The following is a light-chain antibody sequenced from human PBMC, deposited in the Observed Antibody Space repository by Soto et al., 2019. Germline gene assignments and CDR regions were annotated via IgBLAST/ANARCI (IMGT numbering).Light chain of an antibody. CDR3: QQYNNWPALT. CDR1: QSVSSN. CDR2: GAS. J-gene: IGKJ4*01. Sequence: EIVMTQSPATLSVSPGERATLSCRARQSVSSNLAWYQHKPGQAPRLLIYGASTRATGIPARFSGSGSGTEFTLTISSLQSEDFAVYYCQQYNNWPALTFGGGTKVEIK. V-gene: IGKV3D-15*01.